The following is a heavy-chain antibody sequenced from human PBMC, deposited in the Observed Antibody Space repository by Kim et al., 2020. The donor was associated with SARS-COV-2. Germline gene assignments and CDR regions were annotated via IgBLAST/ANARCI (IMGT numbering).Heavy chain of an antibody. CDR3: ARRGGSGRDQSYYGLDV. CDR2: ISYDASEI. CDR1: VFSFSSYG. J-gene: IGHJ6*02. V-gene: IGHV3-33*05. D-gene: IGHD3-10*01. Sequence: GGSLRLSCAASVFSFSSYGIHWVRQAPGKGLEWVAFISYDASEIHYADSVKGRFTSSRDNSKNILYLQMNGLRAEDTAVYYCARRGGSGRDQSYYGLDVWGQGTTVTVSS.